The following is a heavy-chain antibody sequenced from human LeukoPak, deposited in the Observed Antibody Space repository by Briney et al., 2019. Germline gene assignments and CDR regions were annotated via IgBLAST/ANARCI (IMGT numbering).Heavy chain of an antibody. D-gene: IGHD3-16*01. CDR3: ARAVIPGGLYYYYYMDV. J-gene: IGHJ6*03. CDR2: IIPIFGTA. V-gene: IGHV1-69*13. CDR1: GGTFSSYA. Sequence: SVKVSCKASGGTFSSYAISWVRQAPGQGLEWMGGIIPIFGTANYAQKFQGRVTITADESTSTAYMELSSLRSEDTAVYYCARAVIPGGLYYYYYMDVWGKGTTVTISS.